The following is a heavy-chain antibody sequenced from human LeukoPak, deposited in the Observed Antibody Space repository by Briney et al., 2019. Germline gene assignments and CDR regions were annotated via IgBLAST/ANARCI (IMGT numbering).Heavy chain of an antibody. J-gene: IGHJ4*02. CDR2: ISPNSGGT. Sequence: VASVKVSCKTPGYTFTDYYIYWVRQAPGQGLEWMGWISPNSGGTNYAQKFQGRVTMTRDTSISTAYMELNRLRSDDTAVYYCAREGNNNWSDYWGQGTLVTVSS. CDR1: GYTFTDYY. V-gene: IGHV1-2*02. D-gene: IGHD1-1*01. CDR3: AREGNNNWSDY.